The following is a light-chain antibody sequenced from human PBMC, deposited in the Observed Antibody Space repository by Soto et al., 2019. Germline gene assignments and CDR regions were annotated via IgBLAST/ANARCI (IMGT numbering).Light chain of an antibody. CDR3: QQYDKQPVT. CDR2: DVS. J-gene: IGKJ4*01. CDR1: QDISNF. Sequence: DIQMPQSPSSLSASVGDRVTITCQASQDISNFLNWYHQTPGKAPRLLIYDVSSLQPGVASRFSGSGSGTDFSLTINSLQPEDIGTFYCQQYDKQPVTFGGGTKVDIK. V-gene: IGKV1-33*01.